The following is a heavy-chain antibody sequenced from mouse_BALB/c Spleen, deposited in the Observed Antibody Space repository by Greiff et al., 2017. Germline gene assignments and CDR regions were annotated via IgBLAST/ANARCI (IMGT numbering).Heavy chain of an antibody. V-gene: IGHV1-54*01. CDR2: INPGSVGT. J-gene: IGHJ2*01. D-gene: IGHD1-1*01. CDR3: ARTSTVVAYYFDY. CDR1: GYAFPNYL. Sequence: QVQLQQSGAELVRPGTSVKVSCKASGYAFPNYLLEWVQQRPGQGLAWIGVINPGSVGTNYNEKFKGKATLTADKSSSTAYMQLSSLTSDDSAVYFCARTSTVVAYYFDYWGQGTTLTVSS.